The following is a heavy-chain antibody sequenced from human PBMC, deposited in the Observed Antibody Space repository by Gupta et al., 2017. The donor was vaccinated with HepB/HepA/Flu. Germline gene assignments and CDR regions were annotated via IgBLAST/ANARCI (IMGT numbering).Heavy chain of an antibody. CDR3: ARERAGESVVVYGMDV. CDR1: GYTFTRYQ. CDR2: MNPNSGNT. J-gene: IGHJ6*02. Sequence: QLQLVQSGAEVKKPGASVKVSCKASGYTFTRYQNTWGRRSTGQGLEWMGWMNPNSGNTGYAQKFQGRVTMTRNTSISTAYMELSSLRSEDTAVYYCARERAGESVVVYGMDVWGQGTTVTVSS. V-gene: IGHV1-8*01. D-gene: IGHD3-22*01.